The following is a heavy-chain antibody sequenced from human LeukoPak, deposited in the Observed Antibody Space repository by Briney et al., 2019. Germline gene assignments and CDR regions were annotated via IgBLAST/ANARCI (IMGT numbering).Heavy chain of an antibody. CDR1: GFTVSSNY. V-gene: IGHV3-53*04. J-gene: IGHJ3*02. CDR2: IYSGGST. Sequence: PGGSLRLSCAASGFTVSSNYMSWVRQAPGKGLEWVSVIYSGGSTYYADSVKGRFTISRHNSKNTLYLQTNSLRAEDTAVYHCARSSGSGGDYSWAFDIWGQGTMVTVSS. D-gene: IGHD2-21*02. CDR3: ARSSGSGGDYSWAFDI.